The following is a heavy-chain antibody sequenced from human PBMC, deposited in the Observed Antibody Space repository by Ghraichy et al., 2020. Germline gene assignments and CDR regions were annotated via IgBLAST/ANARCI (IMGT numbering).Heavy chain of an antibody. CDR3: TSLGEGYCSGGSCFVLRYFQH. J-gene: IGHJ1*01. CDR1: GFTFSGPA. CDR2: IRSKANSYAT. D-gene: IGHD2-15*01. Sequence: GGSLRLSCAASGFTFSGPAMHWVRQASGKGLEWVGRIRSKANSYATAYAASVKGRFTISRDDSKNTAYLQMNSLKTEDTAVYYCTSLGEGYCSGGSCFVLRYFQHWGQGTLVTVSS. V-gene: IGHV3-73*01.